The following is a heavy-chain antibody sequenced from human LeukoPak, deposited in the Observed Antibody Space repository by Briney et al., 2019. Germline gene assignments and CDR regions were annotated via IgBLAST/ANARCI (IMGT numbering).Heavy chain of an antibody. CDR3: AKDGPYCGGDCYWYFDL. CDR1: GFTFSSYA. Sequence: GGSLRLSCAASGFTFSSYAMSWVRQAPGKGLEWVSAISGSGGSTYYADSVKGRFTISRDNSKNTLYLRMNSLRAEDTAVYYCAKDGPYCGGDCYWYFDLWGRGTLVTVSS. V-gene: IGHV3-23*01. D-gene: IGHD2-21*02. CDR2: ISGSGGST. J-gene: IGHJ2*01.